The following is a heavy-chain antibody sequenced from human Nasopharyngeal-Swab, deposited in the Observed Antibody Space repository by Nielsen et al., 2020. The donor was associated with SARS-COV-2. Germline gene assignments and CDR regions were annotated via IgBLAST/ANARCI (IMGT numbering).Heavy chain of an antibody. Sequence: GGSLRLSCTASGFIFSGSAMHWVRQASGKGLEWVGRMRSKDNDYATAYAVSVEGRFTVSRDDSKNTAYLHMNSLKTEDTAVYYCASLTSGWYDDAFDIWGQGTMVTVSS. CDR3: ASLTSGWYDDAFDI. V-gene: IGHV3-73*01. J-gene: IGHJ3*02. D-gene: IGHD6-19*01. CDR1: GFIFSGSA. CDR2: MRSKDNDYAT.